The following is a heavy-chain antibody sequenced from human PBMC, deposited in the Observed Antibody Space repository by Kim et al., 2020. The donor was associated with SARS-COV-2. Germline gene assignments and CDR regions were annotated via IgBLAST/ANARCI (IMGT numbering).Heavy chain of an antibody. CDR2: GSES. D-gene: IGHD3-10*02. V-gene: IGHV3-7*01. CDR3: ARSMFGDNY. Sequence: GSESYYLDSVKGRFTISRDNAKNSLYLQMNSLRVEDTAVYYCARSMFGDNYWGQGTLVSVSS. J-gene: IGHJ4*02.